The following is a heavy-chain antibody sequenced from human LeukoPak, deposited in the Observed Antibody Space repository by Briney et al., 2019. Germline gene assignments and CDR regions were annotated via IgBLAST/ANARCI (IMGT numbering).Heavy chain of an antibody. CDR3: AGGPRGYYYYGMDV. Sequence: SVKVSCKASGGTFSSYAISWVRQAPGQGLEWMGGIIPIFGTANYAQKFQGRVTITADKSTSTAYMELSSLRSEDTAVYYCAGGPRGYYYYGMDVWGKGTTVTVSS. CDR1: GGTFSSYA. J-gene: IGHJ6*04. V-gene: IGHV1-69*06. CDR2: IIPIFGTA. D-gene: IGHD3-10*01.